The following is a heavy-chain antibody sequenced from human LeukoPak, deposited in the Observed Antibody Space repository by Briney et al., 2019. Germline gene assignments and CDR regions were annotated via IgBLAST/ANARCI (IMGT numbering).Heavy chain of an antibody. J-gene: IGHJ6*02. V-gene: IGHV3-49*04. Sequence: GGSQRLSCTVSESTFANHAIGWARQAPGRGQGWVPLIGIKACGGTREYAASVKGRFSISRDDSKSIAYLQMSSLKTEDTAVYYCARGPIYLWLYYGMDVWGQGTTVTVSS. CDR1: ESTFANHA. CDR2: IGIKACGGTR. CDR3: ARGPIYLWLYYGMDV. D-gene: IGHD5-18*01.